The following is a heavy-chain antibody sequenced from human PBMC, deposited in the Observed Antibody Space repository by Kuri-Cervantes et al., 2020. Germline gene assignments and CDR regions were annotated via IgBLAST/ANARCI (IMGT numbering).Heavy chain of an antibody. Sequence: GGSLRLSCAASGFTFSNAWMSWVRQAPGKGLEWVGRIKSKTDGGTTDYAAPVKGRFTISRDDSKNTLYLQMNSLKTEDTAVYYCARDRGLLWFRELWYWGQGTLVTVSS. CDR1: GFTFSNAW. CDR2: IKSKTDGGTT. V-gene: IGHV3-15*01. CDR3: ARDRGLLWFRELWY. J-gene: IGHJ4*02. D-gene: IGHD3-10*01.